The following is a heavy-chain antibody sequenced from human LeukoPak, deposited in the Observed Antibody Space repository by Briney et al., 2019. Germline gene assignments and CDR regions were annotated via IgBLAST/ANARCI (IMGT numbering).Heavy chain of an antibody. CDR2: IYYSGST. D-gene: IGHD3-3*01. J-gene: IGHJ3*02. Sequence: PSETLSLTCTVSGGSISSYYWSWIRQPPGEGLEWIGYIYYSGSTNYNPSLKSRVTISVDTSKNQFSLKLSSVTAADTAVYYCASSYYDFWSGVANAFDIWGQGTMVTVSS. CDR1: GGSISSYY. V-gene: IGHV4-59*01. CDR3: ASSYYDFWSGVANAFDI.